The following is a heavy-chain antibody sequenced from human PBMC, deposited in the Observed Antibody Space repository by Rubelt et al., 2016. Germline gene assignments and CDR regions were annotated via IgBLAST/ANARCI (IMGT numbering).Heavy chain of an antibody. V-gene: IGHV3-13*01. J-gene: IGHJ2*01. CDR3: ARVTGRIAARTGKVSPNWYFDL. D-gene: IGHD6-6*01. Sequence: GSVKGRFTISRENAKNSLYLQMNSLRAGDTAVYYCARVTGRIAARTGKVSPNWYFDLWGRGTLVTVSS.